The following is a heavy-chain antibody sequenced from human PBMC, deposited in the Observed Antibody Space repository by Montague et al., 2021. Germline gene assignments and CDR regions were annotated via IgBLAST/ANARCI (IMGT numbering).Heavy chain of an antibody. CDR1: GGSISSSPFY. CDR2: NYYRGNT. V-gene: IGHV4-39*01. Sequence: SETLSLTCTVSGGSISSSPFYWGWIRQSPGKGLGWIGSNYYRGNTYYNPSLKSRASLSIDTSKNQFSLKMNSVTAADTAVYYCARAGPRTYGGDSLDYWGQGALVTVSS. CDR3: ARAGPRTYGGDSLDY. D-gene: IGHD3-10*01. J-gene: IGHJ4*02.